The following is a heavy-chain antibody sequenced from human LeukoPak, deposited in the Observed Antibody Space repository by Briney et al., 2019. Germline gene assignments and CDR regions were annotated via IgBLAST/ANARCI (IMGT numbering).Heavy chain of an antibody. J-gene: IGHJ4*02. Sequence: SETLSLACTVSGGSISSSSYYWGWIRQPPEQGLEWIGNIYYSGTTYYNPSLNSRVTISVDTSKNQFSLKLTSVTAADTGVYYCARQGCSGGSCYLDYWGQGTLVSVSS. V-gene: IGHV4-39*01. CDR3: ARQGCSGGSCYLDY. CDR1: GGSISSSSYY. D-gene: IGHD2-15*01. CDR2: IYYSGTT.